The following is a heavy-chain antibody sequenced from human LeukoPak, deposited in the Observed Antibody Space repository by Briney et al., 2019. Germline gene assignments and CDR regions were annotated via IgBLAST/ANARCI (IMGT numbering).Heavy chain of an antibody. Sequence: SETLSLTCAVYGGSFSGYYWSWIRQPPGKGLEWIGEINHSGSTNYNPSLKSRVTISVDTSKNQFSLKLSSVTAADTAMYYCVKSGGYGLIDYWGQGTLVTVSS. D-gene: IGHD6-19*01. CDR3: VKSGGYGLIDY. CDR1: GGSFSGYY. J-gene: IGHJ4*02. CDR2: INHSGST. V-gene: IGHV4-34*01.